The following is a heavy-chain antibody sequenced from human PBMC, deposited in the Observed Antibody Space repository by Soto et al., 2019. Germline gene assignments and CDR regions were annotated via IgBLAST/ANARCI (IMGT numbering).Heavy chain of an antibody. CDR1: GYTFTGYY. CDR3: ARGPFNCSGGSCYSSSWFDP. CDR2: INPNSGGT. J-gene: IGHJ5*02. V-gene: IGHV1-2*04. Sequence: ASVKVSCKASGYTFTGYYMHWVRQAPGQGLEWMGWINPNSGGTNYAQKFQGWVTMTRDTSISTAYMELGRLRSDDTAVYYCARGPFNCSGGSCYSSSWFDPWGQGTLVTVSS. D-gene: IGHD2-15*01.